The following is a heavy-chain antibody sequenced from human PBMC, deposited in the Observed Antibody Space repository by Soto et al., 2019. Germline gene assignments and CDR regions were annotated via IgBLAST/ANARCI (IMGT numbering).Heavy chain of an antibody. CDR1: GYTFTSYA. V-gene: IGHV1-3*05. J-gene: IGHJ6*02. Sequence: QVQLVQSGAEEKKPGASVKVSCKASGYTFTSYAMHWVRQAPGQRLEWMGWINAGNGNTKYSHKFQGRVTITRDTXASTAYMELSSLRSEDTAVYYCAREDQLWPDGMDVWGQGTTVTVSS. D-gene: IGHD5-18*01. CDR3: AREDQLWPDGMDV. CDR2: INAGNGNT.